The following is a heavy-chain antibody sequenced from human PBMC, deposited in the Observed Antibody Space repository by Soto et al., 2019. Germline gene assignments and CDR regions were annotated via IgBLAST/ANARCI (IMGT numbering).Heavy chain of an antibody. D-gene: IGHD3-10*01. CDR2: TYYRSKWYN. J-gene: IGHJ6*02. CDR3: ARDRLGTMVRGVITNYYYYGMDV. Sequence: SQTLSLTCAISGDSVSSNSAAWNWIRQSPSRGLKWLGRTYYRSKWYNDYAVSVKSRITINPDTSKNQFSLQLNSVTPEDTAVYYCARDRLGTMVRGVITNYYYYGMDVWGQGTTVTVSS. V-gene: IGHV6-1*01. CDR1: GDSVSSNSAA.